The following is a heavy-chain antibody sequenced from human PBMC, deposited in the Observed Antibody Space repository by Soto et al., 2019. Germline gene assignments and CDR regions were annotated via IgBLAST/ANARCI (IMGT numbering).Heavy chain of an antibody. CDR2: ISGSGFKK. Sequence: GGSLSRSCSASGFIFENFGMSWVRHAPGKRHERISSISGSGFKKYYADSVKGRFTISRDNSKSTVYLELNNLSAEDTAVYHCAKNQGVELVPLATVDWFDPWGQGSVVTVSS. CDR3: AKNQGVELVPLATVDWFDP. V-gene: IGHV3-23*01. J-gene: IGHJ5*02. D-gene: IGHD1-26*01. CDR1: GFIFENFG.